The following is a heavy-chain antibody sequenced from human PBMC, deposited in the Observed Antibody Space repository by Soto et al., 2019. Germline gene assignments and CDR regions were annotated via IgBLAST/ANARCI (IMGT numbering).Heavy chain of an antibody. CDR1: GFTFSNYV. V-gene: IGHV3-30*18. Sequence: QVQLVESGGGVVQPGRSLRLSCAASGFTFSNYVMHWVRQAPGKGLEWVAVISYDGSNKYYADSVRGRFTISRDNSKNTLFLQMNGLSPEDTAVYYCAKDQYQLIRRCYGLDVWGQGTTVTVSS. J-gene: IGHJ6*02. CDR2: ISYDGSNK. D-gene: IGHD2-2*01. CDR3: AKDQYQLIRRCYGLDV.